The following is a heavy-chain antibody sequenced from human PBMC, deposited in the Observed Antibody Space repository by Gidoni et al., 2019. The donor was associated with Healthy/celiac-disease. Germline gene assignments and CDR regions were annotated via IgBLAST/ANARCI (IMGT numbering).Heavy chain of an antibody. Sequence: QVQLVQSGAEVKKPGSSVKVSCKASGGTFSSYAIRLVRQDPGQGLELLGGIIPIFGTPNYAQKFQGRVTITADESTSTAYMGLSSLRSEDTAVYYCARGRSGCSGGSCSRYYYYYGMDVWGQGTTVTVSS. V-gene: IGHV1-69*01. CDR1: GGTFSSYA. CDR3: ARGRSGCSGGSCSRYYYYYGMDV. D-gene: IGHD2-15*01. J-gene: IGHJ6*02. CDR2: IIPIFGTP.